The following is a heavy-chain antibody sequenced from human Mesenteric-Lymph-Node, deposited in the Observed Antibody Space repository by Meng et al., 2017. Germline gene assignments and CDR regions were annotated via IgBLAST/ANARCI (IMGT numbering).Heavy chain of an antibody. Sequence: QPQLQESGPGLVKPSEALSLTCSVSGGSISTSGYYWGWIRQPPGKGLEWIGSIGHSGITYDTPSLKSRVTVSIDTSKSQFSLKLTSVTAADTAVYYCVRSSGWVRTGFDPWGQGTLVTVSS. J-gene: IGHJ5*02. CDR1: GGSISTSGYY. V-gene: IGHV4-39*01. CDR3: VRSSGWVRTGFDP. CDR2: IGHSGIT. D-gene: IGHD6-19*01.